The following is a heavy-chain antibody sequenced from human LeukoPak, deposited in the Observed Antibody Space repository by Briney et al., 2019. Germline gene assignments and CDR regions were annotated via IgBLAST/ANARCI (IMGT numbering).Heavy chain of an antibody. J-gene: IGHJ3*02. CDR1: GFTFSSYW. D-gene: IGHD1-7*01. Sequence: GGSLRLSCAASGFTFSSYWMHWVRQAPGKGLVWVSCLNSDGSSTKYADSVRGRFTISRDNAKSTLYLQMSSLRAEDTAVYYCATGNSHAFDIWGQGTMVTVSS. CDR2: LNSDGSST. CDR3: ATGNSHAFDI. V-gene: IGHV3-74*03.